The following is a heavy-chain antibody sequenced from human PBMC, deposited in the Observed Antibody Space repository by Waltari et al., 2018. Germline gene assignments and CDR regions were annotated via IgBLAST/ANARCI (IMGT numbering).Heavy chain of an antibody. CDR1: GFPFSYYA. CDR2: ISYDGSKK. D-gene: IGHD3-10*01. Sequence: QAQLVESGGGVVQPGRSLRHSCAASGFPFSYYAMPWARQAPGKGLEWVAVISYDGSKKYYADSVTGRFTISRDNSKNTLYLQMNSLNSEDTAVYFCAKQGEYWGQGTLVTVSS. V-gene: IGHV3-30-3*02. CDR3: AKQGEY. J-gene: IGHJ4*02.